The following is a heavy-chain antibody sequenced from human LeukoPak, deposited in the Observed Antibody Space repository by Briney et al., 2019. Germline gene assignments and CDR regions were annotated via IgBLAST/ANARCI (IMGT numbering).Heavy chain of an antibody. CDR2: INTDGSNT. CDR1: GFTFSRLW. D-gene: IGHD1-26*01. V-gene: IGHV3-74*01. J-gene: IGHJ4*02. Sequence: QPGGSLRLSCAASGFTFSRLWMHWVRQAPGKRLVWVSRINTDGSNTNYADSVKGRFTISRDNAKNTLYLQMNSLRAEDTAIYYCARDQSTAGPTTADYWGQGTLVTVSS. CDR3: ARDQSTAGPTTADY.